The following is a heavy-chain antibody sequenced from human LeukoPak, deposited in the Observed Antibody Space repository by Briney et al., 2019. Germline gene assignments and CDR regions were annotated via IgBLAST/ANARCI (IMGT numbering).Heavy chain of an antibody. J-gene: IGHJ6*03. CDR1: GFTFSSYG. V-gene: IGHV3-30*02. D-gene: IGHD3-16*01. CDR2: IRYDGSTK. Sequence: GGSLRLSCASSGFTFSSYGMHWVRQAPAKGLEWVAFIRYDGSTKYYADSVKGRFTISRDNSKNTLYLQMNSLRAEDTAVYYCARVDYRNLSYYMDVWGKGTTVTVSS. CDR3: ARVDYRNLSYYMDV.